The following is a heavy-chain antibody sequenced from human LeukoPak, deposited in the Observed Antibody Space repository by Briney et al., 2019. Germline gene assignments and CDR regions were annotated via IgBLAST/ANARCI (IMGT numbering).Heavy chain of an antibody. CDR2: ISYDGSNK. J-gene: IGHJ6*04. V-gene: IGHV3-30*14. CDR1: GFTFSSYA. Sequence: GGSLRLSCAASGFTFSSYAMHWVRQAPGKGLEWVAVISYDGSNKYYADSVKGRFTISRENAKNSLDLQMNSLRAGDTAVYYCARAPPRYYYNGMDVWGKGTTVTVS. CDR3: ARAPPRYYYNGMDV. D-gene: IGHD1-14*01.